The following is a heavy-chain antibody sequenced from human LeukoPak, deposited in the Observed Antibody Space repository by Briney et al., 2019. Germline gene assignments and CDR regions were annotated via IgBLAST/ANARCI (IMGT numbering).Heavy chain of an antibody. CDR1: GYSFTSYW. CDR2: IYPGDSDT. CDR3: ARPSSYYDSGGYTPDY. D-gene: IGHD3-22*01. J-gene: IGHJ4*02. V-gene: IGHV5-51*01. Sequence: GESLKISCKGSGYSFTSYWIGWVRQMPGKGLEWMGIIYPGDSDTGYSPSFQGQVTISADKSISTAYLQWSSLKASDTAMYYCARPSSYYDSGGYTPDYWGQGTLVTVSS.